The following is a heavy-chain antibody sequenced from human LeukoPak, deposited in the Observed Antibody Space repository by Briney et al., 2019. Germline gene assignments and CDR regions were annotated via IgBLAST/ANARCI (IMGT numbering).Heavy chain of an antibody. Sequence: PSETLSLTCTVSGASISNYYWSWIRQPPGKGLEWIGYIYYSGSTNYNPSLKSRVTISLDTSKTQFSLKLSSVTAADTAVYYCARGHYLSGSYNWFDRWGQGTLVTVSS. J-gene: IGHJ5*02. V-gene: IGHV4-59*01. D-gene: IGHD3-10*01. CDR2: IYYSGST. CDR1: GASISNYY. CDR3: ARGHYLSGSYNWFDR.